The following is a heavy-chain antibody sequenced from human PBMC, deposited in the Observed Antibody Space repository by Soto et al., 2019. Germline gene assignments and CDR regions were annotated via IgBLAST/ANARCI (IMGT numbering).Heavy chain of an antibody. CDR1: GYTFTSYD. CDR3: ARGRMTTLQFNYDIGP. Sequence: GASVKVSCKASGYTFTSYDINWMRQATGQGLEWMGWMNPNSGNTGYAQKFQGRVTMTRDTSISTAYMELSSLRSEDTAVYYCARGRMTTLQFNYDIGPGGKGTLFTVPS. CDR2: MNPNSGNT. J-gene: IGHJ4*02. V-gene: IGHV1-8*01. D-gene: IGHD3-9*01.